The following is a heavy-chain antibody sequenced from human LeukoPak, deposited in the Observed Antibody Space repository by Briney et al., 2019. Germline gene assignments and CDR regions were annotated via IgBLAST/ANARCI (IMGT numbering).Heavy chain of an antibody. CDR2: ITGDGAGI. D-gene: IGHD1-7*01. CDR1: GVTFSTYA. CDR3: ARYGVARTTGYFAY. Sequence: GGSLRLSCAASGVTFSTYALKWVRQAPGEGLGWGSSITGDGAGIYFADSVKGRFTISRENAKNSLCLQMNSLRAEDTAAYIFARYGVARTTGYFAYWGAGAPGTASS. J-gene: IGHJ4*03. V-gene: IGHV3-48*03.